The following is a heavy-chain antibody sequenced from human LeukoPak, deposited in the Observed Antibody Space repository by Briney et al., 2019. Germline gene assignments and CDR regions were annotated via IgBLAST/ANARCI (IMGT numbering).Heavy chain of an antibody. D-gene: IGHD4-17*01. V-gene: IGHV4-59*11. Sequence: SETLSLTCTVSDDSFSSHYWTWIRPPPGKRLEWIGSISYTGSTNYNPSLKSRLTISVDTSKNQFSLKRSSVTAADTAVYYWARDPTTVTKGFDVWGLGTLVTVSS. J-gene: IGHJ3*01. CDR2: ISYTGST. CDR3: ARDPTTVTKGFDV. CDR1: DDSFSSHY.